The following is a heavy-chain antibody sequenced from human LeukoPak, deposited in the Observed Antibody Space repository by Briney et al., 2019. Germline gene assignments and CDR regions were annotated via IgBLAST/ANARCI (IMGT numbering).Heavy chain of an antibody. CDR2: INHSGST. Sequence: SETLSLTCAVYGGSFSGYYWSWIRQPPGKGLEWIGEINHSGSTNYNPSLKSRVTISVDTSKNQFSLKLSSVTAADTAVYYCARGAITMVRGAITRILAFDIWGQGTMVTVSS. CDR3: ARGAITMVRGAITRILAFDI. D-gene: IGHD3-10*01. CDR1: GGSFSGYY. J-gene: IGHJ3*02. V-gene: IGHV4-34*01.